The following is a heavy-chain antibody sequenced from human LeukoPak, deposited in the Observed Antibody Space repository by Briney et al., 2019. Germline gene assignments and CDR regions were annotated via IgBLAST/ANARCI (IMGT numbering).Heavy chain of an antibody. CDR3: VKRSTYFFDY. CDR1: GFIFSSYT. Sequence: PGGSLRLSCSASGFIFSSYTMHWVRQAPGKGLEYVSAISGNGDTTYYADSVKGRFTISRDNSKNTLYLQMSSLRAEDTAVYYCVKRSTYFFDYWGQGTLVTVSS. CDR2: ISGNGDTT. J-gene: IGHJ4*02. V-gene: IGHV3-64D*06.